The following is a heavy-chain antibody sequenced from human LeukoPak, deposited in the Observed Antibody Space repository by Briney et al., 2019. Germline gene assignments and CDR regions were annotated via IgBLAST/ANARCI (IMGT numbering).Heavy chain of an antibody. CDR1: GGTFSSYA. D-gene: IGHD3-22*01. CDR3: ARGWDSSGQIPFFY. Sequence: SVKVSCKASGGTFSSYAISWVRQAPGQGLEWMGGIIPLFGTSNYAQKFQGRVTITADESTSTAFMELSSLRSEDTAVYYCARGWDSSGQIPFFYWGQGTLVTVSS. CDR2: IIPLFGTS. J-gene: IGHJ4*02. V-gene: IGHV1-69*13.